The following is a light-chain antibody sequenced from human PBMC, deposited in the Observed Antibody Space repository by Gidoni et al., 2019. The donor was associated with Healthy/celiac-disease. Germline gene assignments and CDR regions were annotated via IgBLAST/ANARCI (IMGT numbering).Light chain of an antibody. CDR1: QSVSSD. CDR2: DAS. J-gene: IGKJ4*01. CDR3: QQRSNWSLT. V-gene: IGKV3-11*01. Sequence: EMVLTHSPPTLSLSPGERATLSCRASQSVSSDLAWYHQKPGQAPRLLIYDASNRATGIPARFSGSGSGTDFTLTISSLEPEDFAVYYCQQRSNWSLTFXGXTKVEIK.